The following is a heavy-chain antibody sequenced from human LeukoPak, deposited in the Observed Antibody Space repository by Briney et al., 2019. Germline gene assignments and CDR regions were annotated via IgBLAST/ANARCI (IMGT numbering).Heavy chain of an antibody. CDR3: ARGWSYYYYYMDV. Sequence: PSETLSLTCAVYGGSFSGYYWSWLRQPPGKGLEWIGEINHSGGTKYNPSLKSRVTISVDTSKNQFSLKLSSVTAADTAVYYCARGWSYYYYYMDVWGKGTTVTVSS. D-gene: IGHD1-1*01. V-gene: IGHV4-34*01. CDR1: GGSFSGYY. CDR2: INHSGGT. J-gene: IGHJ6*03.